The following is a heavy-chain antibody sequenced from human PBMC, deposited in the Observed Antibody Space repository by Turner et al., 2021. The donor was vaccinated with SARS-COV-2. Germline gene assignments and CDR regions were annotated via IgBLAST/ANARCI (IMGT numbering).Heavy chain of an antibody. V-gene: IGHV1-69*04. CDR3: AKEAIVNEYGNGVQTYYFDY. CDR2: SSTGLERS. CDR1: GGNINTYG. J-gene: IGHJ4*02. Sequence: QVQLVQAGAGVKKRGSSVKVACTASGGNINTYGFNWVRQAPGQGLGCMGRSSTGLERSEDNYKVQARDTIVADKSTYTAYREMTNLRLEHKVTNLCAKEAIVNEYGNGVQTYYFDYWGQGTMVIVSS. D-gene: IGHD2-8*01.